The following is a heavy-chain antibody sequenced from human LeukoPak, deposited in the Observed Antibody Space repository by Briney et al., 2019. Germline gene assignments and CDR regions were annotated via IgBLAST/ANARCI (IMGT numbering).Heavy chain of an antibody. CDR1: GGSFSGFY. J-gene: IGHJ4*02. V-gene: IGHV4-34*01. CDR3: ARDRKPVSWSYFDY. Sequence: SETLSLTCAVYGGSFSGFYWSWIRQPPGKWLEWIGETNHSGRTNYNPSPKSRVSISVNTSKNQFSLKMSSVTAADTAVYYCARDRKPVSWSYFDYWGQGTLVTVSS. CDR2: TNHSGRT. D-gene: IGHD3-3*01.